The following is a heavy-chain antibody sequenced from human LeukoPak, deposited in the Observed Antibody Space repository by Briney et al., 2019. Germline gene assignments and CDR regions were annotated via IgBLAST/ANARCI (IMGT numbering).Heavy chain of an antibody. D-gene: IGHD6-13*01. CDR2: ISGSGGST. V-gene: IGHV3-23*01. CDR3: AKEGARIAAAGIDY. CDR1: GFTFSSYW. J-gene: IGHJ4*02. Sequence: GGSLRLSCAASGFTFSSYWMSWARQAPGKGLEWVSAISGSGGSTYYADSVKGRFAISRDNSKNTLYLQMNSLRAEDTAVYYCAKEGARIAAAGIDYWGQGTLVTVSS.